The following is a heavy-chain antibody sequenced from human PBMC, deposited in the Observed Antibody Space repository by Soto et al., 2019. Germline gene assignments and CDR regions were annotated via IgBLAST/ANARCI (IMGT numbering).Heavy chain of an antibody. V-gene: IGHV3-74*01. J-gene: IGHJ4*02. D-gene: IGHD3-10*01. CDR2: INGDGSTI. CDR3: ARDLVSGSGSLDY. CDR1: GFTFSRYW. Sequence: GGSLRLSCAASGFTFSRYWMHWVRQAPGKGLVWVSRINGDGSTINYADSVKGRFIISRDNAKNTLYLQMNSLGADDTAVYYCARDLVSGSGSLDYWGRGTLVTVSS.